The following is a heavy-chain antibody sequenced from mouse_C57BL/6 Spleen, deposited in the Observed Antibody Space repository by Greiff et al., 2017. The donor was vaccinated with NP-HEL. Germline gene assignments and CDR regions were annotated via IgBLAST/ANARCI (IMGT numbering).Heavy chain of an antibody. CDR2: INPSSGYT. CDR1: GYPFTSSW. Sequence: QVQLQQSGAELAKPGASVKLSCKASGYPFTSSWMHWVKQRPGQGLDWIGYINPSSGYTKYNQKFKDKATLTADKSSSTAYMQLSSLTYEDSAVYYCARSEDPYYYAMDYWGQGTSVTVSS. J-gene: IGHJ4*01. V-gene: IGHV1-7*01. CDR3: ARSEDPYYYAMDY.